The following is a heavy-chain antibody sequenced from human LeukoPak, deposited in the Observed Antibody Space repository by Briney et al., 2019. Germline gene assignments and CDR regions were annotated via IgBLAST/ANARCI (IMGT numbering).Heavy chain of an antibody. D-gene: IGHD6-19*01. CDR1: GYTFTSYD. CDR2: IIPIFGTA. Sequence: SVKVSCKASGYTFTSYDINWVRRAPGQGLGWVGGIIPIFGTANYAQKFQGRVTITADESTSTAYMELSSLRSEDTAVYSCASRGSGWLREGGFDYWGQGTLVTVSS. V-gene: IGHV1-69*13. CDR3: ASRGSGWLREGGFDY. J-gene: IGHJ4*02.